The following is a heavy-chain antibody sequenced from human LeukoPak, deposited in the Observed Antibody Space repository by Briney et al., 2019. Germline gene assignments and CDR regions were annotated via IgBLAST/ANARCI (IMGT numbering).Heavy chain of an antibody. CDR1: GYTFTSYG. CDR3: ARGMITFGGVITEPRDYYYYMDV. Sequence: ASVKVSCKASGYTFTSYGISWVRQAPGQGLEWMGWISAYNCNTNYAQKLQGRVTMTTDTSTSTAYMELRSLRSDDTAVYYCARGMITFGGVITEPRDYYYYMDVWGKGTTVTISS. V-gene: IGHV1-18*01. J-gene: IGHJ6*03. D-gene: IGHD3-16*01. CDR2: ISAYNCNT.